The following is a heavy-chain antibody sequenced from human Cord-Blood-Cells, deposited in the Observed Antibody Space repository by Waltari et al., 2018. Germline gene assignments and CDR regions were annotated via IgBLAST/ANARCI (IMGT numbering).Heavy chain of an antibody. Sequence: QVQLQQWGAGLLKPSETLSLTCAVYGGSFGGSYWSWIRQPPGKGLEWIGEINHSGSTNYNPSLKSRVTISVDTSKNQFSLKLSSVTAADTAVYYCARYHYYDSSGYRDAFDIWGQGTMVTVSS. CDR3: ARYHYYDSSGYRDAFDI. D-gene: IGHD3-22*01. CDR1: GGSFGGSY. J-gene: IGHJ3*02. V-gene: IGHV4-34*01. CDR2: INHSGST.